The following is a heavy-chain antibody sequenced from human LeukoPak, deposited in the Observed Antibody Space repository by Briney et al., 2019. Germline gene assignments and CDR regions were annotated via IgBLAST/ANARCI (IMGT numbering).Heavy chain of an antibody. CDR2: ISYDGSNK. J-gene: IGHJ3*02. V-gene: IGHV3-30-3*01. CDR3: ATEDNAFDI. CDR1: GFTFSSYA. Sequence: GRSLRLSCAASGFTFSSYAMHWVRQAPGKGLEWVAVISYDGSNKYYADSVKGRFTISRDNSKNTLYLQMNSLRAEDTAVYYCATEDNAFDIWGQGTMVTVSS. D-gene: IGHD2-15*01.